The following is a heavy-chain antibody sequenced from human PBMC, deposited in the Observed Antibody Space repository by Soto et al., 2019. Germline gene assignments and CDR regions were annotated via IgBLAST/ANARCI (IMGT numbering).Heavy chain of an antibody. CDR2: IYYSGRT. CDR1: GESISSSSYY. V-gene: IGHV4-39*01. D-gene: IGHD2-21*02. Sequence: PSETLSLTCIVSGESISSSSYYWGWIRQLPGKGLEWIGSIYYSGRTYYNPSFKSRVTISIDTSKNQFSLKLSSVTATDTAVYYCARQRTTVVTQAYFDHWGQGALLTVSS. CDR3: ARQRTTVVTQAYFDH. J-gene: IGHJ4*02.